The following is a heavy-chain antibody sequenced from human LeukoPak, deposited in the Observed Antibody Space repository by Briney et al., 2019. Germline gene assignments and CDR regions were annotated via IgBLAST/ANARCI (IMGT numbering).Heavy chain of an antibody. V-gene: IGHV3-23*01. J-gene: IGHJ4*02. Sequence: GGSLRLSCVASGFTFSTYAMSWVRQAPGKGLEWVSSISGSADSIYYAGSVKGRFTISRDNSKNTLCLQMNSLRAEDTAVYYCAKMDRSTYYYSSFDYWGQGTLVTVSS. CDR1: GFTFSTYA. CDR3: AKMDRSTYYYSSFDY. CDR2: ISGSADSI. D-gene: IGHD3-22*01.